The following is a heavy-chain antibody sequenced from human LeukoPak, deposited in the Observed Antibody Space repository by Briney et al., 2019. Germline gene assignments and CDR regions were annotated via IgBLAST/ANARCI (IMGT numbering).Heavy chain of an antibody. CDR3: TTEEVAARPRSYGVDV. V-gene: IGHV3-15*01. Sequence: PGGSLRLSCAASGFTVRNNYMSWVRQAPGKGLEWVGRIKSKTDGETTDYAAPVKGRFSISRDDSKDTLYLQMNSLTTEDTAVYYCTTEEVAARPRSYGVDVWGQGTTVTVSS. CDR1: GFTVRNNY. CDR2: IKSKTDGETT. J-gene: IGHJ6*02. D-gene: IGHD6-6*01.